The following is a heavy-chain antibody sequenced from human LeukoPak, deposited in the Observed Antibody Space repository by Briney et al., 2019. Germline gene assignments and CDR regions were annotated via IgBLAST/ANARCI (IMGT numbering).Heavy chain of an antibody. Sequence: ASVKVSCKASGYTFTSYDINWVRQATGQGLEWMGWTNPNSGNTGYAQKFQGRVTMTRNTSISTAYMELSSLRSEDTAVYYCARGLRPYYYDSSGYYYRYWGQGTLVTVSS. J-gene: IGHJ4*02. D-gene: IGHD3-22*01. CDR2: TNPNSGNT. CDR3: ARGLRPYYYDSSGYYYRY. CDR1: GYTFTSYD. V-gene: IGHV1-8*01.